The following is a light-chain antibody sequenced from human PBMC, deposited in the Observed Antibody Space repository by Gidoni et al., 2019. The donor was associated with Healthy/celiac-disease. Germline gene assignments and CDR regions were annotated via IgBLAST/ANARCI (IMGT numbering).Light chain of an antibody. Sequence: DIQMTQSPSTLSASVGDRVTITCRASQSISSWLAWYKQKPGKAPKLLIYKASSLESGVPSRFRGSGSGTEFTLTVGSLQPDDFATYYCQQYNSYSITFGQGTRLEIK. CDR2: KAS. V-gene: IGKV1-5*03. CDR1: QSISSW. CDR3: QQYNSYSIT. J-gene: IGKJ5*01.